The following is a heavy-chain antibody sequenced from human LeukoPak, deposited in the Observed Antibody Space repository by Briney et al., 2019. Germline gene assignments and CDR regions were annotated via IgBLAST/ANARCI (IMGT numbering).Heavy chain of an antibody. V-gene: IGHV4-61*02. D-gene: IGHD5-12*01. CDR3: AREPLGGVHSGCIDY. Sequence: SETLSLTCTVSGGSISSGSYYWSWIRQPAGKGLEWIGRIYTSGSTNYNPSLKSRVTISADTSKNQFSLKLSSVTAADTAVYYCAREPLGGVHSGCIDYWGQGTLVTVSS. CDR2: IYTSGST. J-gene: IGHJ4*02. CDR1: GGSISSGSYY.